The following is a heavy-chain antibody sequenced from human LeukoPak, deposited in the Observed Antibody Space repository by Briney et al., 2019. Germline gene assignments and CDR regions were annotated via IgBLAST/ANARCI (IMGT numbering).Heavy chain of an antibody. V-gene: IGHV4-39*07. CDR1: GGSISSSSSY. J-gene: IGHJ6*03. CDR3: ARGDYYDRSVYMDV. D-gene: IGHD3-22*01. Sequence: PSETLSLTCSVSGGSISSSSSYWGWIRQPPGKGLEWIGSIYYSGSSFDNPALKSRVTISVDTSKNQFSLKLSSVTAADTAVYYCARGDYYDRSVYMDVWGKGTAVTVSS. CDR2: IYYSGSS.